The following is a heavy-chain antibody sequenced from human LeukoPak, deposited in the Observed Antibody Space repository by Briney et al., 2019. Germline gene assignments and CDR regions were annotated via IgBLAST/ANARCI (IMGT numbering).Heavy chain of an antibody. J-gene: IGHJ4*02. V-gene: IGHV4-59*01. Sequence: PSETLSLTCAVYGGSFSGYYWSWIRQPPGKGLEWIGYIYYSGSTNYIPSLKSRVTISVDTSKNQFSLKLSSVTAADTAVYYCARWYCTSTTCYVDQWGQGTLVTVSS. D-gene: IGHD2-2*01. CDR3: ARWYCTSTTCYVDQ. CDR1: GGSFSGYY. CDR2: IYYSGST.